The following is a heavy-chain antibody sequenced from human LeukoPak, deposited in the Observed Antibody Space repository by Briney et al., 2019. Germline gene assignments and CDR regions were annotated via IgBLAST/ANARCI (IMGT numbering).Heavy chain of an antibody. CDR2: ISSSSSYI. Sequence: PGGSLGLSCAASGFTFSSYSMNWVRQAPGKGLEWVSSISSSSSYIYYADSVKGRFTISRDNAKNSLYLQMNSLRAEDTAVYYCARSFLEWLFLDYWAREPWSPSPQ. D-gene: IGHD3-3*02. J-gene: IGHJ4*02. CDR3: ARSFLEWLFLDY. CDR1: GFTFSSYS. V-gene: IGHV3-21*01.